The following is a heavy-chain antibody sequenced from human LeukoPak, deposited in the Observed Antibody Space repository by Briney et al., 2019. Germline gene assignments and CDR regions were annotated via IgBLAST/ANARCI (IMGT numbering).Heavy chain of an antibody. CDR3: ARRPAVVWFDP. CDR1: GGSFSGYY. Sequence: SETLSLTCVVYGGSFSGYYWSWIRQPPGKGLEWIGEINHSGSTNYNPSLKSRVTISVDTSKNQSSLKLSSVTAADTAVYYCARRPAVVWFDPWGQGTLVTVSS. D-gene: IGHD6-19*01. CDR2: INHSGST. J-gene: IGHJ5*02. V-gene: IGHV4-34*01.